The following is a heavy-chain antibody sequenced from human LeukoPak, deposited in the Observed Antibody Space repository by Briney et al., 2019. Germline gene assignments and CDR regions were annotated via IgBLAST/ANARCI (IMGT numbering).Heavy chain of an antibody. CDR3: AGNYDILTGVDY. V-gene: IGHV4-4*07. D-gene: IGHD3-9*01. CDR2: IYTSGSA. CDR1: GGSISSYY. J-gene: IGHJ4*02. Sequence: SETLSLTCTVSGGSISSYYWSWIRQPAGKGLEWIGRIYTSGSANYNPSLKSRVTMSVDTSKNQFSLKLSSVTAADTAVYYCAGNYDILTGVDYWGQGTLVTVSS.